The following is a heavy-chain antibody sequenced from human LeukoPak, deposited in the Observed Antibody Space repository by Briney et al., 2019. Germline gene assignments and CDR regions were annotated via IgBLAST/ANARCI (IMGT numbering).Heavy chain of an antibody. CDR3: AKAAYSSGYYNYFDY. D-gene: IGHD3-22*01. Sequence: GGSLRLSCAASGFTFSSYAMSWVRQAPGKGLEWVSGLSGSGGSTDYADSVKGRFTISRDNSKNTLYLQMHSLRAEDTAFYYCAKAAYSSGYYNYFDYWGRGTLVTVSS. CDR2: LSGSGGST. V-gene: IGHV3-23*01. J-gene: IGHJ4*02. CDR1: GFTFSSYA.